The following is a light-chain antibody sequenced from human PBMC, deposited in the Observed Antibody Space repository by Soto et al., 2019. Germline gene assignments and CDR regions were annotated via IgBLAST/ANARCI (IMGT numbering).Light chain of an antibody. V-gene: IGKV1-5*03. Sequence: DIQLTQSPSGLSASVGDRVTVTWRASQSISSWLAWYQQKPGKAPKLLIHKASNLQIGVPSRFSGSGSGTEFTLTISSLQPDDFATYYCQHLVSFGQGTKLEIK. CDR2: KAS. CDR3: QHLVS. CDR1: QSISSW. J-gene: IGKJ2*01.